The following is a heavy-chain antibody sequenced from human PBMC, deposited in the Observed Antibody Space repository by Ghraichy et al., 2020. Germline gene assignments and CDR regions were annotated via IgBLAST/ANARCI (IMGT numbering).Heavy chain of an antibody. CDR2: ISPGDSDT. Sequence: GESLNISCKASGFSFSGYWIGWVRQMPGKGLEWMGIISPGDSDTRYSPSFQGQVTISADKSISTAYLKWSSLKTSDTAMYYCARTRSSLAADYWGQGTLVTVSS. D-gene: IGHD6-25*01. CDR3: ARTRSSLAADY. V-gene: IGHV5-51*01. CDR1: GFSFSGYW. J-gene: IGHJ4*02.